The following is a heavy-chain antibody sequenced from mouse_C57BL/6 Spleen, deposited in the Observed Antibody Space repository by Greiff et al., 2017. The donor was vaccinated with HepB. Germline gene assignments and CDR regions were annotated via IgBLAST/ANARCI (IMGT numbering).Heavy chain of an antibody. V-gene: IGHV1-22*01. Sequence: VQLQQSGPELVKPGASVKMSCKASGYTFTDYKMHWVKQSHGKSLEWIGYINPNNGGTSYNQKFKGKATLTVNKSSSTAYMELRSLTSEDSAVYYCEKPMVTSTYWGQGTTLTVSA. D-gene: IGHD2-2*01. CDR3: EKPMVTSTY. J-gene: IGHJ2*01. CDR1: GYTFTDYK. CDR2: INPNNGGT.